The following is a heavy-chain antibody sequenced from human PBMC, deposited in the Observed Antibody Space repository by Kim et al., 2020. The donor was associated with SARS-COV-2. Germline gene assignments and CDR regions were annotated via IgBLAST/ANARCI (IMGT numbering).Heavy chain of an antibody. J-gene: IGHJ4*02. CDR2: ISTYSGDT. Sequence: ASVKVSCKASGYTFSNYGISWVRQAPGQGLEWMGWISTYSGDTKYAEKLQGRVTMTTDTSTSTAHMELRSLRSDDTAIYYCMRGGFFSYNSLSDFWGQGTLVTVSS. CDR3: MRGGFFSYNSLSDF. CDR1: GYTFSNYG. D-gene: IGHD3-3*01. V-gene: IGHV1-18*01.